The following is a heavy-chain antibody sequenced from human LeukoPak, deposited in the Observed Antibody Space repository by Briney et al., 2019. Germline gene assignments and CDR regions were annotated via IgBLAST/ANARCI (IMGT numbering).Heavy chain of an antibody. CDR1: GFTFSDYY. Sequence: GGSLRLSCAASGFTFSDYYMSWMRQAPGKGLEWVSYIDGSSRYLYYAGSVKGRFTISRDNAENSLFLQMNSLRGEDTAVYYCVRAYSRGYSDDFDYWGQGTLVTVSS. D-gene: IGHD3-22*01. CDR2: IDGSSRYL. CDR3: VRAYSRGYSDDFDY. V-gene: IGHV3-11*01. J-gene: IGHJ4*02.